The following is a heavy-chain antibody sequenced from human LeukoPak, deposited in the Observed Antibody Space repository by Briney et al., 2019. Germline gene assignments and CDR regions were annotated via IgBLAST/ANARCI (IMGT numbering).Heavy chain of an antibody. CDR2: IYHSGSP. Sequence: PFETLSLTCAVSGGSISSNNWWGRVRQPPGKGLEWIGEIYHSGSPNYNPSLKSRVTISVDKSRNHFSLNLSSVTAADTAVYYCARVNINNWHSCDYWGQGTLVTVSS. CDR3: ARVNINNWHSCDY. D-gene: IGHD1-1*01. J-gene: IGHJ4*02. CDR1: GGSISSNNW. V-gene: IGHV4-4*02.